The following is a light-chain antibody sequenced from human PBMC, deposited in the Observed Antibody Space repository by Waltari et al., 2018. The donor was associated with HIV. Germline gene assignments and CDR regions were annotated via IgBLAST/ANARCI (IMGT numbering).Light chain of an antibody. CDR2: AAS. CDR3: QQLNSYLRT. V-gene: IGKV1-9*01. J-gene: IGKJ5*01. Sequence: DIQLTQSPSFLSASVAARVTITCRASQGITSYLAWYQQKPGKAPKLLIYAASTLQSGVPSRFSGSGSGTEFTLTISSLQPEDFATYYCQQLNSYLRTFGQGTRLEIK. CDR1: QGITSY.